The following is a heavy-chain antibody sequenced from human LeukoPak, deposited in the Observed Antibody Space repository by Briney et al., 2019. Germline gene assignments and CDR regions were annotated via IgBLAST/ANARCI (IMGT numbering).Heavy chain of an antibody. CDR3: ARDSRASYSSSWYGGRAAFDI. CDR1: GDSVSSNSAA. CDR2: PYYRSKWYN. Sequence: SQTLSLTCDISGDSVSSNSAAWNWIRQSPSRGLEWLGRPYYRSKWYNDYAVSVKSRITINPDTSKNQFSLQLNSVTPEDTAVYYCARDSRASYSSSWYGGRAAFDIWGQGTMVTVSS. V-gene: IGHV6-1*01. D-gene: IGHD6-13*01. J-gene: IGHJ3*02.